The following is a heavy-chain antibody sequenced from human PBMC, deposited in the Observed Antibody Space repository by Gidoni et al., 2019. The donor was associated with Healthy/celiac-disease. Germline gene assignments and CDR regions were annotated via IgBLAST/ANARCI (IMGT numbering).Heavy chain of an antibody. J-gene: IGHJ3*02. Sequence: EVQLLASGGGLVQPGGSLTLSCAAPGFPFSSYAMSWVRQAPGKGLEWVSAISGSGGSTYYADSVKGRFTISRDNSKNTLYLQMNSLRAEDTAVYYCAKDPGVITMVRGVIWGQGTMVTVSS. CDR2: ISGSGGST. V-gene: IGHV3-23*01. CDR1: GFPFSSYA. D-gene: IGHD3-10*01. CDR3: AKDPGVITMVRGVI.